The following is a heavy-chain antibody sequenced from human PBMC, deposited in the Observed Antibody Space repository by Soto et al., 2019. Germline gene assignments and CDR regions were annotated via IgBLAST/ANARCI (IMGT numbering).Heavy chain of an antibody. D-gene: IGHD6-13*01. CDR1: GYIFTAYY. CDR2: INPNNGGT. V-gene: IGHV1-2*02. J-gene: IGHJ6*02. CDR3: ARAGKAAPASGEYAMDV. Sequence: ASVKVSCKASGYIFTAYYVHWVRQARGQGLEWMGWINPNNGGTKNAQKFQGRVTMTRDTSSSTAYMELSRVTSDDMAVYYCARAGKAAPASGEYAMDVWGQGITFTVSS.